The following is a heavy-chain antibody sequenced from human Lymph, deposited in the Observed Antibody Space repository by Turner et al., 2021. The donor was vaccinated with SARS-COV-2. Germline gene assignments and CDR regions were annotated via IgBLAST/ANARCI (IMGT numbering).Heavy chain of an antibody. CDR2: IIPMFGTD. D-gene: IGHD3-22*01. CDR3: ARVGSSVVPYYYYGMDV. J-gene: IGHJ6*02. V-gene: IGHV1-69*01. Sequence: QVQLVQSGTEVKKPGSSVKVSCKASGGTFSSHVISWVRQAPGQGLEWMGGIIPMFGTDNYAQKFQGRVTITADESTSTAYMELSSLRSDDTAVYYCARVGSSVVPYYYYGMDVWGQGTTVTVSS. CDR1: GGTFSSHV.